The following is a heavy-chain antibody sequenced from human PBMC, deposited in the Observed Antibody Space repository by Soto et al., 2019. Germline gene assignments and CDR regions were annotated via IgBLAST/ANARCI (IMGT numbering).Heavy chain of an antibody. D-gene: IGHD3-10*01. Sequence: QVQLQESGPGLVKSSQTLSLTCTVSGGSISSDGNYWSWIRQHPGKGPEWIGYIYYSGSTNYNPSLKSRVTISVHTSKNQFSLKLNSVTAADTAVYYCARARMVRGIIYYYGMDVWGQGTTVTVSS. CDR3: ARARMVRGIIYYYGMDV. CDR1: GGSISSDGNY. J-gene: IGHJ6*02. CDR2: IYYSGST. V-gene: IGHV4-31*03.